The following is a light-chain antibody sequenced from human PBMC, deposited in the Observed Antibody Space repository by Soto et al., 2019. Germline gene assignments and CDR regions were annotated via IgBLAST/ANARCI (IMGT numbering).Light chain of an antibody. V-gene: IGKV3-20*01. J-gene: IGKJ3*01. CDR3: QQYGGSPFT. Sequence: EIGVTQSPGTVSLSPGERATLSSRASQSVSVNSLAWYQQKGGQAPRLLIYAASTRATGVPDRFSGTGSGTDFALTISRLETDDSAVYYCQQYGGSPFTFGPGTKVDIK. CDR1: QSVSVNS. CDR2: AAS.